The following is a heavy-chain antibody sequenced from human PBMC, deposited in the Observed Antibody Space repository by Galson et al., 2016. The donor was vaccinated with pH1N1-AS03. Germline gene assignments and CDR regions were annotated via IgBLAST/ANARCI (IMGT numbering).Heavy chain of an antibody. D-gene: IGHD6-19*01. CDR2: IYPGDSDS. CDR1: GFRLSNHW. Sequence: QSGAEVKKPGESLKISCEGSGFRLSNHWIGWVRQMPGKGLEWMGIIYPGDSDSRYSPSFQGHVTISADKSINTAYLQWTSLQASDTAMYCCAKLAVAGRWFFDYWGQGTLVTVS. V-gene: IGHV5-51*03. J-gene: IGHJ4*02. CDR3: AKLAVAGRWFFDY.